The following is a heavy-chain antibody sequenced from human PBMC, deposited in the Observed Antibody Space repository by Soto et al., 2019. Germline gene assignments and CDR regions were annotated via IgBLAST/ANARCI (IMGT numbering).Heavy chain of an antibody. CDR1: GYTFTSYD. D-gene: IGHD6-13*01. Sequence: PSVKVSCKASGYTFTSYDINWVRQATGQGLEWMGWMNPNSGNTGYAQKFQGRVTMTRNTSISTAYMELSSLRSEDTAVYYCARETRIAAAGTGYWGQGTLVTVSS. CDR3: ARETRIAAAGTGY. J-gene: IGHJ4*02. CDR2: MNPNSGNT. V-gene: IGHV1-8*01.